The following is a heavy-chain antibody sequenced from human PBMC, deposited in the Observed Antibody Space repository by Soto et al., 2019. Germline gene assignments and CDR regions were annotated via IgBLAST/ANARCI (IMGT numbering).Heavy chain of an antibody. CDR1: GFTFSDPA. V-gene: IGHV3-73*02. Sequence: EVQLVESGGGLVQPGGSLKLSCTGSGFTFSDPAIHWVRHSSGKGLEWIGRIRSKANNYATAYAESLKGRFTISRDDSKSTAYLQMNSLKIEDTAVYYCTRTFFSLWGQGTTVIVSS. D-gene: IGHD3-16*01. CDR2: IRSKANNYAT. J-gene: IGHJ6*02. CDR3: TRTFFSL.